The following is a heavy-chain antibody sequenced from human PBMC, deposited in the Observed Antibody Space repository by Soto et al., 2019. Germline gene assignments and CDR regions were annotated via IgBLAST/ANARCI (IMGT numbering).Heavy chain of an antibody. D-gene: IGHD6-13*01. Sequence: PGGSLRLSCAASGLIFGDSAFHWVRQASGKGLEWVGRIRGKADSYTTSYAASVKGRFTISRDDSENAAYLQMNNLKTEDTALYYCTREAEKAATDDAFDVWGHGTMVTVSS. CDR1: GLIFGDSA. CDR2: IRGKADSYTT. CDR3: TREAEKAATDDAFDV. V-gene: IGHV3-73*01. J-gene: IGHJ3*01.